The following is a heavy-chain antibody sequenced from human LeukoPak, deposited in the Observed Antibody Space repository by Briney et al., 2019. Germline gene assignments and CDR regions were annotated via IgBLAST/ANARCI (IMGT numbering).Heavy chain of an antibody. Sequence: GGSLRLSCAASGFTFSSYAMSWVCQAPGKGLEWVSAISGSGGSTYYADSVKGRFTISRDNSKNTLYLQMNSLRAEDTAVYYCAGGLENYDILTGYWGPRFDYWGQGTLVTVSS. J-gene: IGHJ4*02. CDR1: GFTFSSYA. V-gene: IGHV3-23*01. CDR3: AGGLENYDILTGYWGPRFDY. CDR2: ISGSGGST. D-gene: IGHD3-9*01.